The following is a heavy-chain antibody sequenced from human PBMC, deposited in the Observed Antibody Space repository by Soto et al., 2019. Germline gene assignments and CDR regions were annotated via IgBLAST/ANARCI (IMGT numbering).Heavy chain of an antibody. J-gene: IGHJ4*02. CDR2: INAYNGNT. CDR1: GYTFTSYG. Sequence: QVQLVQSGAEVKKPGASVKVSCKASGYTFTSYGISWVRQAPGQGLEWMGWINAYNGNTNYAQKLQGTVTITTDTSTSTAYMELRRLRPDDTAVYYCAREVGYGLIDYWGQGTLVTVSA. CDR3: AREVGYGLIDY. D-gene: IGHD5-18*01. V-gene: IGHV1-18*01.